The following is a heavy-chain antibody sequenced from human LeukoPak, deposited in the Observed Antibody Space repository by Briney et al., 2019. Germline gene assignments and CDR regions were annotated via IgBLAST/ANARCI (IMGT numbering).Heavy chain of an antibody. J-gene: IGHJ4*02. D-gene: IGHD3-3*01. CDR2: ISTYNGNT. CDR1: GYTFNIYD. CDR3: ARVLRYDFWSAYYFDY. Sequence: EASVKVSYKASGYTFNIYDISWVRQAPGQGLEWMAWISTYNGNTNYAQKVQGRATMTTDTSTSTAYMELRSLRSDDTAVYYCARVLRYDFWSAYYFDYWGQGTLVTVSS. V-gene: IGHV1-18*01.